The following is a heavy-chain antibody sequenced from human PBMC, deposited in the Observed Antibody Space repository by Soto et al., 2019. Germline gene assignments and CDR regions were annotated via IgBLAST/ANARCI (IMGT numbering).Heavy chain of an antibody. D-gene: IGHD3-16*02. Sequence: SETLSLTCAVSGGSISSGGYSWSWIRQPPGKGLEWIGYIYHSGSTYYDPSLKSRVTISVDRSKNQFSLKLSSVTAADTAVYYCARRVDYVWGSYRYSPYFDYWGQGTLVSVSS. CDR1: GGSISSGGYS. CDR2: IYHSGST. J-gene: IGHJ4*02. V-gene: IGHV4-30-2*01. CDR3: ARRVDYVWGSYRYSPYFDY.